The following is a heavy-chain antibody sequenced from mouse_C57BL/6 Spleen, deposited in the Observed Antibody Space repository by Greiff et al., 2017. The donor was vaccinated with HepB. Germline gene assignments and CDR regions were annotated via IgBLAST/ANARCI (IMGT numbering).Heavy chain of an antibody. Sequence: EVQLQQSGAELVRPGASVKLSCTASGFNIKDDYMHWVKQRPEQGLEWIGWIDPENGDTEYASKFQGKATITADTSSNTAYLQLSSLTSEDTAVYYCTTSMTGYYYAMDYWGQGTSVTVSS. CDR2: IDPENGDT. J-gene: IGHJ4*01. V-gene: IGHV14-4*01. CDR1: GFNIKDDY. CDR3: TTSMTGYYYAMDY. D-gene: IGHD2-10*02.